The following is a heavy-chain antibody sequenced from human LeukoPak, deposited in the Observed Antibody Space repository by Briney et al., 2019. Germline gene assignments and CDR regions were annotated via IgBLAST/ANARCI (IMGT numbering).Heavy chain of an antibody. D-gene: IGHD1-26*01. CDR3: ARGGRWELPRPYAFDI. V-gene: IGHV1-24*01. CDR2: FDPEDGET. CDR1: GYTLTEFS. Sequence: ASVKVSCKVSGYTLTEFSMHWVRQAPGKGLEWTGGFDPEDGETIYAQKLQGRVTMTTDTSTSTAYMELRNLRSDDTAVYYCARGGRWELPRPYAFDIWGQGTMVTVSS. J-gene: IGHJ3*02.